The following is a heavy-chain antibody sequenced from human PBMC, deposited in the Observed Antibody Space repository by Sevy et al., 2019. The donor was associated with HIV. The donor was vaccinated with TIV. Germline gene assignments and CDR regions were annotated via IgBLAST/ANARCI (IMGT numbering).Heavy chain of an antibody. CDR1: GYSISSGYY. D-gene: IGHD3-10*01. CDR3: ARNEYFGTGNLHWSFDL. CDR2: IYHSGST. J-gene: IGHJ2*01. V-gene: IGHV4-38-2*02. Sequence: SETLSLTCTVSGYSISSGYYWGWIRQPPGKGLEWIGSIYHSGSTYYNPSLESRVTISVDTSKNQFSVRLSSVTAADTAVYYCARNEYFGTGNLHWSFDLWGRGALVTVSS.